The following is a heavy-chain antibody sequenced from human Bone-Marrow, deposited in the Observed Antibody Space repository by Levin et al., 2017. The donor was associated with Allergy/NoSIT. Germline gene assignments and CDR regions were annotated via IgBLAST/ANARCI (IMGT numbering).Heavy chain of an antibody. J-gene: IGHJ4*02. CDR3: ARALGVVVPAAMD. CDR1: GYTFTGYY. CDR2: INPNSGGT. D-gene: IGHD2-2*01. Sequence: GESQKISCKASGYTFTGYYMHWVRQAPGQGLEWMGWINPNSGGTNYAQKFQGRVTMTRDTSISTAYMELSRLRSDDTAVYYCARALGVVVPAAMDWGQGTLVTVSS. V-gene: IGHV1-2*02.